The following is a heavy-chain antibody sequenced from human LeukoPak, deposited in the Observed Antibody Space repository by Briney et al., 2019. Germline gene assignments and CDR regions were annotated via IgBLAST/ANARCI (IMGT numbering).Heavy chain of an antibody. D-gene: IGHD3-9*01. V-gene: IGHV3-30*04. CDR2: TSYDGGNK. Sequence: GGSLRLSCAASGFTFSSYAIHWVRQAPGKGLEWGAVTSYDGGNKYYGDSVKGRFTISRDNSKSTLYLEVSSLRAEDTAVYYCARGGYFDILTGYYQTQYYYPMDVWGRGTTVTVSS. CDR3: ARGGYFDILTGYYQTQYYYPMDV. CDR1: GFTFSSYA. J-gene: IGHJ6*02.